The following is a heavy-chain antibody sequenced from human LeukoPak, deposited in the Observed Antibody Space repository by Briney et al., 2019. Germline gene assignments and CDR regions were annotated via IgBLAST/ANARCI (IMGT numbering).Heavy chain of an antibody. CDR3: ARHSYGDYAGNYVMDV. D-gene: IGHD4-17*01. CDR2: IYYSGNT. CDR1: GGSISSYY. Sequence: PSETLSLTCTVSGGSISSYYWSWIRQPPGKGLEWIGYIYYSGNTNYNPSLKSRVTISVDTSKNQFSLKLSSVTAADTAVYCCARHSYGDYAGNYVMDVWGQGTTVTVSS. J-gene: IGHJ6*02. V-gene: IGHV4-59*08.